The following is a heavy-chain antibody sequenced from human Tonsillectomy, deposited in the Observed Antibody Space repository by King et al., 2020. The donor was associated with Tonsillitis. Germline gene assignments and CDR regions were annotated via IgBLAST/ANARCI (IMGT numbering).Heavy chain of an antibody. D-gene: IGHD3-3*01. V-gene: IGHV3-30*18. J-gene: IGHJ4*02. Sequence: VQLVESGGGVVQPGRSLRLSCAASGFTFSSYGMHWVRQAPGKGLEWVAVISFEGSNKYYAEPLKGRFTISRDNSKNTLYLQMNSLRAEDTAVYYCAKDNDFNYWGQGTLVTVSS. CDR3: AKDNDFNY. CDR2: ISFEGSNK. CDR1: GFTFSSYG.